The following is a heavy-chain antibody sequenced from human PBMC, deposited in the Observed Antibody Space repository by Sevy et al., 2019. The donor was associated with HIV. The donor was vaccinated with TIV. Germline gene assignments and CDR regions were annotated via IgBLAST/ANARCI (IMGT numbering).Heavy chain of an antibody. V-gene: IGHV1-8*01. CDR3: ARGGRVRGIIGYYGMDV. CDR1: GYTFISYD. Sequence: ASVKVSCKASGYTFISYDIIWVRQASGQGLEWMGWMNPNSGNTGYAQKLQGRVTLTRNTSINTAYMELSSLGSEETAVYYCARGGRVRGIIGYYGMDVWGQGTTVTVSS. J-gene: IGHJ6*02. CDR2: MNPNSGNT. D-gene: IGHD3-10*01.